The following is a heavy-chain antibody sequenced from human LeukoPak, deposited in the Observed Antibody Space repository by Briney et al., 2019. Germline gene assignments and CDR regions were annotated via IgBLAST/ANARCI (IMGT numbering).Heavy chain of an antibody. J-gene: IGHJ4*02. CDR1: GYTFTGYY. Sequence: ASVNVSFKASGYTFTGYYMHWVRQAPGQGLEWMGWINPNSGGTNYVQKFQGRVTMTRDMSISTAYMELSRLRSDDTAVYYCARDWGYGTNDYWGQGTLVTVSS. V-gene: IGHV1-2*02. D-gene: IGHD1-1*01. CDR3: ARDWGYGTNDY. CDR2: INPNSGGT.